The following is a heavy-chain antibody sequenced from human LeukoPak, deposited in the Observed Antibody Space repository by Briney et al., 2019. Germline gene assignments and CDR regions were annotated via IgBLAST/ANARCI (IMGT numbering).Heavy chain of an antibody. Sequence: GGSLRLSCGASGFSFSDHYMTWIRQAPGKGLEWVSYISSTGKTIYYADSVKGRFTTSRDNANNSLYLQMNSLRAEDTAVYYCARELGRDGYNWDYWGQGTLVTVSS. V-gene: IGHV3-11*01. CDR3: ARELGRDGYNWDY. J-gene: IGHJ4*02. CDR1: GFSFSDHY. CDR2: ISSTGKTI. D-gene: IGHD5-24*01.